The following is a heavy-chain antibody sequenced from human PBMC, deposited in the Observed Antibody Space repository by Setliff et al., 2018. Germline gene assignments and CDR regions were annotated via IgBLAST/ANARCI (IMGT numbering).Heavy chain of an antibody. CDR2: INTNTGNP. D-gene: IGHD1-7*01. J-gene: IGHJ5*02. Sequence: ASVKVSCKATEYSLITYGINWVRQAPGQGLEWMGWINTNTGNPTYAQGFTGRFVFSLDTSISTAYLQITTLKAEDTAVYYCAAARRAMRELPQRTWFDPWGQGTLVTVSS. CDR3: AAARRAMRELPQRTWFDP. CDR1: EYSLITYG. V-gene: IGHV7-4-1*02.